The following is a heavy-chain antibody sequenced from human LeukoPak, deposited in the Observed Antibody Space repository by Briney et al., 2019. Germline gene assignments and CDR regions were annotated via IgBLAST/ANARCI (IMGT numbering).Heavy chain of an antibody. CDR3: AKDRAVYYYMDV. CDR1: GFTFSSYG. CDR2: IRYDGSNK. V-gene: IGHV3-30*02. Sequence: GGSLRLSCAASGFTFSSYGMHWVRQAPGKGLEWVAFIRYDGSNKYYADSVKGRFTISRDNSKNTLYLQVNSLRAEDTAVYYCAKDRAVYYYMDVWGKGTTVTVSS. J-gene: IGHJ6*03.